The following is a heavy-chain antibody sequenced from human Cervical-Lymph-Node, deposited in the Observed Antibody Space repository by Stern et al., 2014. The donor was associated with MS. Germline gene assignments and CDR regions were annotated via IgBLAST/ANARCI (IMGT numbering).Heavy chain of an antibody. CDR1: GYTFTSYG. V-gene: IGHV1-18*01. J-gene: IGHJ4*02. D-gene: IGHD3-10*01. Sequence: DQLVESGAEVKKPGASVKVSCKASGYTFTSYGISCVRQAPGQGLEWMGWLSAYNGNTNYAQKLQGRVNMTTDTSTSTAYMELRSLRSDDTAVYYCARGGGTELWFGELPDYWGQGTLVTVSS. CDR2: LSAYNGNT. CDR3: ARGGGTELWFGELPDY.